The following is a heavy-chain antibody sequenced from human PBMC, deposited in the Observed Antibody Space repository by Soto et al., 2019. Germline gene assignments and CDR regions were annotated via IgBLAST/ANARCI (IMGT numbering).Heavy chain of an antibody. CDR2: IYSGGST. J-gene: IGHJ6*03. CDR3: ARDQGRHGDYANYYYYYMDV. CDR1: GFTVSSNY. V-gene: IGHV3-66*01. D-gene: IGHD4-17*01. Sequence: GGSLRLSCAASGFTVSSNYMSWVRQAPGKGLEWVSVIYSGGSTYYADSVKGRFTISRDNSKNTLYLQMNSLRAEDTAVYYCARDQGRHGDYANYYYYYMDVWGKGTTVTVSS.